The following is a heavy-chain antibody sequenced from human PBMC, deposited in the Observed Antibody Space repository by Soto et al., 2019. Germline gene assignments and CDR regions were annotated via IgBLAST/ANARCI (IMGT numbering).Heavy chain of an antibody. V-gene: IGHV3-7*01. Sequence: WCSPRFSCAASGFTFSTSGMNWVRQSPGKGLEWLAKIIQDGGEKKYGESVKGRFSISRDNAMKSLYLQMNSLRVEDTAIYYCVRDERGVECPYNRFDPWGQGTLVTVYS. D-gene: IGHD1-20*01. CDR3: VRDERGVECPYNRFDP. J-gene: IGHJ5*02. CDR1: GFTFSTSG. CDR2: IIQDGGEK.